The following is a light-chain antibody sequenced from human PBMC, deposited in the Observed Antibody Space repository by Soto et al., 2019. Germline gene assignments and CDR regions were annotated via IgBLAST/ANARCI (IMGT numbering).Light chain of an antibody. Sequence: EIMVTQSPATLSVSPGERATLSCRASQSVGNNFAWYQQKPGQAPRLLIFATSTRATGVPARFSGSGSGTEFTLPISSLQSEDFAVYYCQQYGDWPLTFGGGAKVEIE. V-gene: IGKV3-15*01. CDR2: ATS. CDR3: QQYGDWPLT. J-gene: IGKJ4*01. CDR1: QSVGNN.